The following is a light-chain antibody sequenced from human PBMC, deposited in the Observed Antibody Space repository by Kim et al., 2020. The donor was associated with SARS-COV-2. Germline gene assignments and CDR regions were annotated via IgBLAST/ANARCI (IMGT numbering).Light chain of an antibody. Sequence: YPGERATPSGRASQSVSSNLAWYQQKPGQAPRLLIYGASTRATGIPARFSGSGSGTEFTLTISSLQSEDFAVYYCQQYNNWPPITFGQGTRLEIK. CDR1: QSVSSN. CDR3: QQYNNWPPIT. V-gene: IGKV3-15*01. CDR2: GAS. J-gene: IGKJ5*01.